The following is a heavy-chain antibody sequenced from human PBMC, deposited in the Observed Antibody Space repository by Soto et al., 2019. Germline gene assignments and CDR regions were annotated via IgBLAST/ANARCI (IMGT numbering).Heavy chain of an antibody. V-gene: IGHV1-18*01. D-gene: IGHD1-1*01. CDR1: GYTFTSYG. CDR3: ARDRGYNWNDGLGGYYYGMDV. Sequence: QVQLVQSGAEVKKPGASVKVSCKASGYTFTSYGISWVRQAPGQGLEWMGWISAYNGNTNYAQKLQGRVTMTTDTSTSTAYMELRSLRSDDTAVYYCARDRGYNWNDGLGGYYYGMDVWGQGTTVTVSS. J-gene: IGHJ6*02. CDR2: ISAYNGNT.